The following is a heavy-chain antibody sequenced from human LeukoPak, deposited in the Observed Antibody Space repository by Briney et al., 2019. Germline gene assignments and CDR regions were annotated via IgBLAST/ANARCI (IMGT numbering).Heavy chain of an antibody. V-gene: IGHV1-3*03. Sequence: ASVKVSCKASGYTFTSYDINWVRQATGQGLEWVGCINPGNGDTRYGPEFQGRVTISSDTSASTAYMELRILRSEDMAVYYCTLYNHWGQGTLVTVSP. D-gene: IGHD2-2*02. J-gene: IGHJ5*02. CDR2: INPGNGDT. CDR3: TLYNH. CDR1: GYTFTSYD.